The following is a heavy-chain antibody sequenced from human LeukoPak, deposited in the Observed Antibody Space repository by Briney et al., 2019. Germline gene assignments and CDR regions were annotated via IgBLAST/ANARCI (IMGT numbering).Heavy chain of an antibody. CDR2: ISGSGGST. CDR3: ANTGGYSSSWYYFDY. V-gene: IGHV3-23*01. J-gene: IGHJ4*02. D-gene: IGHD6-13*01. CDR1: GFTFSSYA. Sequence: PGGSLRLSCAASGFTFSSYAMSWVRQAPGKGLERVSAISGSGGSTYYADSVKGRFTISRDNSKNTLYLQMNSLRAEDTAVYYCANTGGYSSSWYYFDYWGQGTLVTVSS.